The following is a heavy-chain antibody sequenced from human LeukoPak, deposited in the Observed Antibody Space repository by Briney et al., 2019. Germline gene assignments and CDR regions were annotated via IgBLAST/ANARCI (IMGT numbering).Heavy chain of an antibody. V-gene: IGHV3-30*02. J-gene: IGHJ4*02. CDR2: LKFHGHET. D-gene: IGHD3-3*01. CDR1: GFPFNNYD. CDR3: ARGYDFSWDY. Sequence: GGLLRLSCVASGFPFNNYDLHWARQAPGRGLEWVAFLKFHGHETFYADSVEGRFTFSRDNSRNTVYLQMNSLRSEDTAVYYCARGYDFSWDYWGQGALVTVSS.